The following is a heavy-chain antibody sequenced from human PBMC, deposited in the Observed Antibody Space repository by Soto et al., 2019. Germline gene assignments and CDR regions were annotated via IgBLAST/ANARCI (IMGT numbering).Heavy chain of an antibody. CDR3: ARDLSSVGATTHGAFDI. D-gene: IGHD1-26*01. J-gene: IGHJ3*02. V-gene: IGHV1-46*01. Sequence: AASVKVSCKASGYTFTSYYMHWVRQAPGQGLEWMGIINPSGGSTSYAQKFQGRVTMTRDTSTSTVYMELSSLRSEDTAVYYCARDLSSVGATTHGAFDIWGQGTMVTVSS. CDR1: GYTFTSYY. CDR2: INPSGGST.